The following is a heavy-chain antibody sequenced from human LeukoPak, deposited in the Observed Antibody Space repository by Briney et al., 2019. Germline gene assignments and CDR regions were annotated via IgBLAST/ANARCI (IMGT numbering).Heavy chain of an antibody. V-gene: IGHV3-30*18. Sequence: GGSLRLSCAASGFTFSSYGMHWVRQAPGKGLEGVAVISYDGTNKYYGDPVKGRFTISRDNSKNTLYLQMNSLRAEDTAVYYCAKAAIIMVRGIMHYFDYWGQGTLVTVSS. CDR2: ISYDGTNK. D-gene: IGHD3-10*01. CDR3: AKAAIIMVRGIMHYFDY. J-gene: IGHJ4*02. CDR1: GFTFSSYG.